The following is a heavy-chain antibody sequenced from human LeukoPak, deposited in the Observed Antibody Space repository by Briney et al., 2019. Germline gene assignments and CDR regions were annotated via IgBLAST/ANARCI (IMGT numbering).Heavy chain of an antibody. J-gene: IGHJ4*02. Sequence: GGSLRLSCAASGFTFSTYPMNWVRQAPGKGLEWVSYISSTSSTIYYADSVKGRFTISRDNAKNSLYLQMNSLRAEDTAVYYCARDPHPGRYSGGTSYFHYWGQGTLVTVSS. CDR1: GFTFSTYP. CDR2: ISSTSSTI. CDR3: ARDPHPGRYSGGTSYFHY. V-gene: IGHV3-48*04. D-gene: IGHD1-26*01.